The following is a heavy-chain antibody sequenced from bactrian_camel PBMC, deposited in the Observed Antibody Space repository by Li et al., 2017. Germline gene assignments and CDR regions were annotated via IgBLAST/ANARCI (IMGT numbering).Heavy chain of an antibody. V-gene: IGHV3S60*01. CDR2: IQPFSDAK. J-gene: IGHJ4*01. D-gene: IGHD1*01. Sequence: HVQLVESGGGSVQAGGSLRLSCLALYFPYDTNNRMGWFRQVPGKEREGVAIIQPFSDAKYYADSVKGRFTISQDPTKNAVYLQMNNLKPEDAAVYYCATSSAWLKNFGQGTQVTVS. CDR1: YFPYDTNNR.